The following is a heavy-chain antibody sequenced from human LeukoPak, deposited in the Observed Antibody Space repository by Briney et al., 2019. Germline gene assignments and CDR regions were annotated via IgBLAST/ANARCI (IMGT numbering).Heavy chain of an antibody. D-gene: IGHD6-19*01. Sequence: PSETLSLTCAVYGGSFSGYYWSWIRQPPGKGLEWIGEINHSGSTNYNPSLKSRVTISVDTSKNQFSLKLSSVTAADTAVYYCARGGSSGWYRPKPYYYYGMDVWGQGTTVTVSS. J-gene: IGHJ6*02. CDR2: INHSGST. V-gene: IGHV4-34*01. CDR3: ARGGSSGWYRPKPYYYYGMDV. CDR1: GGSFSGYY.